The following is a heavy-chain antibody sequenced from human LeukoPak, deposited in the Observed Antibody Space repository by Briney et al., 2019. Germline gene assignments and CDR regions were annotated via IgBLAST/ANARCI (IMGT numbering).Heavy chain of an antibody. CDR3: AMNRDYDFWSGHI. J-gene: IGHJ3*02. CDR1: GFTFSSNY. D-gene: IGHD3-3*01. V-gene: IGHV3-21*01. Sequence: GGSLRLSCAASGFTFSSNYMSWVRQAPGKGLEWVSSISSSSSYIYYADSVKGRFTISRDNAKNSLYLQMNSLRAEDTAVYYCAMNRDYDFWSGHIWGQGTMVTVSS. CDR2: ISSSSSYI.